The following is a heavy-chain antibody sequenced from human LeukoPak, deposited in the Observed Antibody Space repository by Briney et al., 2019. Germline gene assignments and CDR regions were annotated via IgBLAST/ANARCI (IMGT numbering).Heavy chain of an antibody. CDR2: IYYSGST. D-gene: IGHD2-2*01. Sequence: SETLSLTCTVSGGSISSSSYLWGWIRQPPGKGLEWIGSIYYSGSTYYNPSLKSRVTISVDTSKNHFSPKLSSVTAADTAVYYCARHPRYCSSTTCYYADYWGQGTLVTVSS. CDR1: GGSISSSSYL. CDR3: ARHPRYCSSTTCYYADY. V-gene: IGHV4-39*01. J-gene: IGHJ4*02.